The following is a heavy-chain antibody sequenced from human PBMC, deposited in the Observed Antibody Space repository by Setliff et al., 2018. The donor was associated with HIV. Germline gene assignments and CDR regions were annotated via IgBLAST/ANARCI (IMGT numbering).Heavy chain of an antibody. CDR3: AKDNRPGGYGGEHFQH. Sequence: PGGSLRLSCAASGFTFSSFGMHWVRQAPGKGLEWVAVIWYDGTNKYYVDPVKGRFTISRDNSKKILYLQMNSLRDEDTAVYYCAKDNRPGGYGGEHFQHWGQGTLVTVSS. D-gene: IGHD5-18*01. CDR1: GFTFSSFG. J-gene: IGHJ1*01. CDR2: IWYDGTNK. V-gene: IGHV3-33*06.